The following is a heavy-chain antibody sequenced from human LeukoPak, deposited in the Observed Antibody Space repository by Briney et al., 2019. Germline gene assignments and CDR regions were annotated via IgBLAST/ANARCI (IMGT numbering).Heavy chain of an antibody. CDR2: IYYSGST. CDR3: ARQNYDYVWGSYRLYYFDY. D-gene: IGHD3-16*02. CDR1: GGSISSYY. V-gene: IGHV4-59*01. Sequence: SETLSLTCTVSGGSISSYYWSWIQQPPGKGLEWIGYIYYSGSTNYNPSLKSRVTISVDTSKNQFSLKLSSVTAADTAVYYCARQNYDYVWGSYRLYYFDYWGQGTLVTVSS. J-gene: IGHJ4*02.